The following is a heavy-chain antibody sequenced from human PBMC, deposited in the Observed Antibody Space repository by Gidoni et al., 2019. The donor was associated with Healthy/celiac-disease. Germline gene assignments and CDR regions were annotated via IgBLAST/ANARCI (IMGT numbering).Heavy chain of an antibody. Sequence: EVQLEESGGGLIQPGGSLRLSCAASGFTVSSNYMGWVRQAPGKGLEWVSVIYSGGSTYYADSVKGRFTISRDNSKNTLYLQMNSLRAEDTAVYYCARDAAVEKGYRYFDYWGQGTLVTVSS. CDR3: ARDAAVEKGYRYFDY. D-gene: IGHD3-16*02. V-gene: IGHV3-53*01. J-gene: IGHJ4*02. CDR1: GFTVSSNY. CDR2: IYSGGST.